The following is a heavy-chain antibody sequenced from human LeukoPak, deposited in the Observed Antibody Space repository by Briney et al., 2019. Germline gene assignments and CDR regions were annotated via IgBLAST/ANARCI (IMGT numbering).Heavy chain of an antibody. CDR3: ARGTAAAGTRSRY. V-gene: IGHV3-7*03. CDR2: INHNGNVN. CDR1: GFTFSSYW. Sequence: PGGSLRLSCAASGFTFSSYWMNWARQAPGKGLEWVASINHNGNVNYYVDSVKGRFTISRDNAKNSLYLQMNSLRAEDTAVYYCARGTAAAGTRSRYWGQGTLVTVSS. J-gene: IGHJ4*02. D-gene: IGHD6-13*01.